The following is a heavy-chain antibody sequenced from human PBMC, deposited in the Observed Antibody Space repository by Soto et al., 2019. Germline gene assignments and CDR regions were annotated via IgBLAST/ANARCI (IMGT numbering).Heavy chain of an antibody. J-gene: IGHJ5*02. Sequence: PGGSLRLSCAASGFTFSTFAMSWVRQAPGKGLEWVSAISGSGGSTYYADSVKGRFTISRDNSKNTLYLQMNSLRAEDTAVYYCAKSGWSGSNWFDPWGQGTLVTVSS. CDR3: AKSGWSGSNWFDP. D-gene: IGHD2-15*01. V-gene: IGHV3-23*01. CDR2: ISGSGGST. CDR1: GFTFSTFA.